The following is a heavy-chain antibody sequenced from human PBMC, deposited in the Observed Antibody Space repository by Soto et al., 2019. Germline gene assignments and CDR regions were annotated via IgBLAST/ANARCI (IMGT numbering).Heavy chain of an antibody. CDR2: IWSNGNTK. V-gene: IGHV3-33*03. CDR1: GFTFSTYG. D-gene: IGHD3-22*01. J-gene: IGHJ1*01. CDR3: VLFGDSSGDGNFQH. Sequence: GGSLRLSCAASGFTFSTYGMHWVRQTPGKGLEWVALIWSNGNTKHYADSVKGRFTISRDNAKNSLYLQMNSLRAEDTAVYYCVLFGDSSGDGNFQHWGQGKRVT.